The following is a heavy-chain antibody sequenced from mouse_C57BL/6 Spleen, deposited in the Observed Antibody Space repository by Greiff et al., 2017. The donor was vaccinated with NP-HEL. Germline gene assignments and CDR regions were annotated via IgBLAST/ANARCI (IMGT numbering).Heavy chain of an antibody. V-gene: IGHV5-9-1*02. CDR1: GFTFSSYA. Sequence: EVHLVESGEGLVKPGGSLKLSCAASGFTFSSYAMSWVRQTPEKRLEWVAYISSGGDYIYYADTVKGRFTISRDNARNTLYLQMSSLKSEDTAMYYCTREYDYDGFAYWGQGTLVTVSA. D-gene: IGHD2-4*01. CDR3: TREYDYDGFAY. CDR2: ISSGGDYI. J-gene: IGHJ3*01.